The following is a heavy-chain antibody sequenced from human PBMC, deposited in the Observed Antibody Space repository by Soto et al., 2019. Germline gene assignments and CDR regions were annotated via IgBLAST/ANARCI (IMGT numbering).Heavy chain of an antibody. CDR3: AKDIFYDDEENGPGVYGMDV. Sequence: EVQLLESGGGLVQPGGSLRLSCAASGFTFGSYALNWVRQAPGKGLEWVSVISSSGSIIYYADSVKGRFTISRDNSKNTVYLQMSRLRVEDTAVYYCAKDIFYDDEENGPGVYGMDVWGQGTTVTVSS. J-gene: IGHJ6*02. CDR2: ISSSGSII. V-gene: IGHV3-23*01. D-gene: IGHD3-16*01. CDR1: GFTFGSYA.